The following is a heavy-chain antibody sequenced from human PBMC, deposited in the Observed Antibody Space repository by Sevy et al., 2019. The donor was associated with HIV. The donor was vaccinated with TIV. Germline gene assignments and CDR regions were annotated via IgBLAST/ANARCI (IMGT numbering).Heavy chain of an antibody. CDR2: IKSDGSDK. CDR3: AQETVGRFDS. V-gene: IGHV3-7*01. CDR1: GFTFSAYG. Sequence: GGSLRLSCAASGFTFSAYGMNWVRQAPGKGLEWVSNIKSDGSDKHYVDSVEGRFTISRDNAKNSLYLQMNSLRVEDTAVYYCAQETVGRFDSWGQGTLVTVSS. D-gene: IGHD3-16*01. J-gene: IGHJ4*02.